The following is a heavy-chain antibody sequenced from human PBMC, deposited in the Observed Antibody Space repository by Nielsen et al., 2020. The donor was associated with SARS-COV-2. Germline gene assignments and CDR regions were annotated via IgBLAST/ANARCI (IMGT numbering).Heavy chain of an antibody. CDR1: GYTLTELS. CDR3: AKPPNSSGPDDAFDI. D-gene: IGHD3-22*01. CDR2: FDPEDGET. Sequence: ASVKVSCKVSGYTLTELSMRWVRQAPGKGLEWMGGFDPEDGETIYAQKFQGRVTMTEDTSTDTAYMELSSLRSEDTAVYYCAKPPNSSGPDDAFDIWGQGTMVTVSS. V-gene: IGHV1-24*01. J-gene: IGHJ3*02.